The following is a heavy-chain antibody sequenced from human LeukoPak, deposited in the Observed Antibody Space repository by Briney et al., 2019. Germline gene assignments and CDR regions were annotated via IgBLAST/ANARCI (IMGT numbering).Heavy chain of an antibody. D-gene: IGHD6-19*01. V-gene: IGHV5-10-1*01. CDR3: ASGGQYYFDY. CDR1: GYSFTNYW. J-gene: IGHJ4*02. CDR2: IDPSDSYT. Sequence: GESLKISCKGSGYSFTNYWIAWVRQMPGKGLEWMGRIDPSDSYTNYSPSFQGHVTISADKSISTAYLQWSSLKASDTAMYYCASGGQYYFDYWGQGTLVTVSS.